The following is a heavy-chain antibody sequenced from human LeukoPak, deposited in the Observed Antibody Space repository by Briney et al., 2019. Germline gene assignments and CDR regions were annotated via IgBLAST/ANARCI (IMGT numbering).Heavy chain of an antibody. CDR1: GVSISTYS. CDR2: IYDSGSI. V-gene: IGHV4-59*01. CDR3: AGVLVVPPAMRDDYYYYRMDV. J-gene: IGHJ6*02. Sequence: PSETLSLTCTVSGVSISTYSWSWIRQPPGKGLEWIGYIYDSGSINYNPSLKSRVTISVETSKNQFPLKLSSVTAATTPVYYCAGVLVVPPAMRDDYYYYRMDVWGQGTTATVSS. D-gene: IGHD2-2*01.